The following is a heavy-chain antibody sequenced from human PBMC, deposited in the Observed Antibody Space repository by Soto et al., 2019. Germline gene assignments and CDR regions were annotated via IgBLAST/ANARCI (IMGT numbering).Heavy chain of an antibody. V-gene: IGHV3-23*01. D-gene: IGHD6-13*01. CDR2: ISGSGGST. Sequence: GGSLRLSCAASGFTFSSYAMSWVLQAPWKGLEWVSAISGSGGSTYYADSVKGRFTISRDNSKNTLYLQMNSLRAEDTAVYYCPKGGIAAAGPQGYCFGNWGQGTLGTVGS. J-gene: IGHJ4*02. CDR1: GFTFSSYA. CDR3: PKGGIAAAGPQGYCFGN.